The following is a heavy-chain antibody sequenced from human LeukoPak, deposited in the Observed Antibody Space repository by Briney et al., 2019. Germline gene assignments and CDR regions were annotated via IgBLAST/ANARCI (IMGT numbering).Heavy chain of an antibody. D-gene: IGHD6-19*01. J-gene: IGHJ4*02. V-gene: IGHV3-74*01. CDR3: AKDGRPYSSGWYGRFDY. CDR1: GFTFSNYW. CDR2: IYIDGTGT. Sequence: PGGSLRLSCAASGFTFSNYWMHWVRQAPGKGLVWVSRIYIDGTGTFYADSVKGRFTISRDNAKNTLYLQMNSLRAEDTAVYYCAKDGRPYSSGWYGRFDYWGQGTLVTVSS.